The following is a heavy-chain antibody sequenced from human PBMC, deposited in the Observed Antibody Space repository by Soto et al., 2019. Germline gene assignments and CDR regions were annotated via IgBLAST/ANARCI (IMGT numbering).Heavy chain of an antibody. D-gene: IGHD2-2*01. CDR3: AADSCSSTSCYASAMGYYYYYMDV. J-gene: IGHJ6*03. CDR2: IVVGSGNT. V-gene: IGHV1-58*02. Sequence: GASVKVSCKASGFTFTSSAMQWVRQARGQRLEWIGWIVVGSGNTNYAQKFQERVTITRDMSTSTAYMELSSLRSEDTAVYYCAADSCSSTSCYASAMGYYYYYMDVWGKGTTVTVSS. CDR1: GFTFTSSA.